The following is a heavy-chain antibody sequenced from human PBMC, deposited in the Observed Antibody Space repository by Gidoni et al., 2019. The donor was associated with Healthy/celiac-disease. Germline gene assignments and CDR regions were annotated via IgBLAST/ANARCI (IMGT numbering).Heavy chain of an antibody. Sequence: QLQLQDSVPGLLKPSETLSLPCTVPGGYLSSSSQYWGRMRHSPGKGGEWIGRIYYSGSTYYNPSIKSRVTISVDTSKNQSSQKLSAVTGADTAVYYCARDRLWFSWFDPWGQGTLVTVSS. J-gene: IGHJ5*02. CDR3: ARDRLWFSWFDP. V-gene: IGHV4-39*07. D-gene: IGHD3-10*01. CDR2: IYYSGST. CDR1: GGYLSSSSQY.